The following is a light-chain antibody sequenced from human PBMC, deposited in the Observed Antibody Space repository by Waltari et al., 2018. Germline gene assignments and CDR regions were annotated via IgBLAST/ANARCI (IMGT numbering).Light chain of an antibody. Sequence: IVLTQSPGTLSLSPGDKASLSCKASQNLSSNFLAWYRQRPGQPPSLLIHGAAKRAAGIPDTFSGSGSGTDFTLTISRLEAEDSAVYYCQQYGTSPYTFGQGTKVEIK. CDR3: QQYGTSPYT. J-gene: IGKJ2*01. CDR2: GAA. CDR1: QNLSSNF. V-gene: IGKV3-20*01.